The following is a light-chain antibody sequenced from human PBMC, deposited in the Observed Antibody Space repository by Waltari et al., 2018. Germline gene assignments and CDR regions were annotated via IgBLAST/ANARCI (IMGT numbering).Light chain of an antibody. V-gene: IGKV1-39*01. J-gene: IGKJ1*01. CDR2: SAS. CDR1: DSISNY. Sequence: DILMTQSPSSLSAAVGDRVTITCRASDSISNYLNWYHQKAGKAPKLLIYSASTLQSGAPSRFSGTASGTNFTLTITSLQPEDFGIYYCQETYMTPWTFGQGTKVEIK. CDR3: QETYMTPWT.